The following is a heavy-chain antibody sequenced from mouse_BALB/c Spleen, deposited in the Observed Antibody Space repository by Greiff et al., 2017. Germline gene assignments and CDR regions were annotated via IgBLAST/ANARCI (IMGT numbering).Heavy chain of an antibody. V-gene: IGHV1-20*02. Sequence: VQLQQSGPELVKPGASVKISCKASGYSFTGYFMNWVMQSHGKSLEWIGRINPYNGDTFYNQKFKGKATLTVDKSSSTAHMELRSLASEDSAVYYCARWPASRDYFDYWGQGTTLTVSS. CDR3: ARWPASRDYFDY. CDR2: INPYNGDT. CDR1: GYSFTGYF. D-gene: IGHD6-1*01. J-gene: IGHJ2*01.